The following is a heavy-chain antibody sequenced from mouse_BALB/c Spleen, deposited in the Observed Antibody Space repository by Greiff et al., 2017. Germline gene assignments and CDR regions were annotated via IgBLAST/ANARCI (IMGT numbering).Heavy chain of an antibody. Sequence: DVMLVESGGGLVQPGGSLKLSCAASGFTFSSYTMSWVRQTPEKRLEWVAYISNGGGSTYYPDTVKGRFTISRDNAKNTLYLQMSSLKSEDTAMYYCARQGTGAWFAYWGQGTLVTVSA. CDR2: ISNGGGST. D-gene: IGHD4-1*01. J-gene: IGHJ3*01. CDR3: ARQGTGAWFAY. V-gene: IGHV5-12-2*01. CDR1: GFTFSSYT.